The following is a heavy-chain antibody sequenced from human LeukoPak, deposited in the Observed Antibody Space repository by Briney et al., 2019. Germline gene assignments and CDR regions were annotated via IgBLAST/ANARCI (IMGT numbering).Heavy chain of an antibody. V-gene: IGHV4-59*08. CDR3: ARRAAAGTD. D-gene: IGHD6-13*01. Sequence: LETLSLTCTVSGGSISSYYWSWIRQPPGKGLEWIGYIYYSGSTSYNPSLKSRVTISVDTSKNQFSLKLSSVTAADTAVYYCARRAAAGTDWGQGTLVTVSS. CDR2: IYYSGST. J-gene: IGHJ4*02. CDR1: GGSISSYY.